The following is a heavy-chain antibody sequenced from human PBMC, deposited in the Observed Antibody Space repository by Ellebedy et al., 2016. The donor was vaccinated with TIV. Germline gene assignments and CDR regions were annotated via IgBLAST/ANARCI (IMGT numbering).Heavy chain of an antibody. Sequence: MPSETLSLTCGVSGGSFSGYYWTWIRQSPGKGLEWMAEFIHGGSPTYNPSVQSRLTISVDTSKTHFSLTLRSVTAADTGVYYCAKKLDSWGRGTLVTVSS. J-gene: IGHJ5*01. CDR3: AKKLDS. CDR1: GGSFSGYY. CDR2: FIHGGSP. V-gene: IGHV4-34*12.